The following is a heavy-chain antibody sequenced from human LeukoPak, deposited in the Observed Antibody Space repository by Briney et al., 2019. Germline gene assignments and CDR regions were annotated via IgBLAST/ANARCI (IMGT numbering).Heavy chain of an antibody. CDR1: GFTFSSYG. V-gene: IGHV3-30*02. CDR2: IRYDGSNK. D-gene: IGHD6-6*01. J-gene: IGHJ4*02. CDR3: AKDTRPIAARPDHLDY. Sequence: PGGSLRLSCAASGFTFSSYGMHWVRQAPGKGLEWVAFIRYDGSNKYYADSVKGRFTISRDNSKNTLYLQINSLRAEDTAVYYCAKDTRPIAARPDHLDYWGQGTLVTVSS.